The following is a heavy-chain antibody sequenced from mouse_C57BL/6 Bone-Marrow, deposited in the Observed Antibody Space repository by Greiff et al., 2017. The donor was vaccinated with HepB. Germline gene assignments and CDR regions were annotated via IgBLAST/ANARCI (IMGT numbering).Heavy chain of an antibody. D-gene: IGHD2-1*01. CDR3: ARGHYGNLFDY. Sequence: QVQLQQSGAELARPGASVKLSCKASGYTFTSYGISWVKQRTGQGLEWIGEIHPRSGNTYYNEKFKGKATLTADKSSSTAYMELRSLTSEDSAVYFCARGHYGNLFDYWGQGTTLTVSS. CDR2: IHPRSGNT. V-gene: IGHV1-81*01. CDR1: GYTFTSYG. J-gene: IGHJ2*01.